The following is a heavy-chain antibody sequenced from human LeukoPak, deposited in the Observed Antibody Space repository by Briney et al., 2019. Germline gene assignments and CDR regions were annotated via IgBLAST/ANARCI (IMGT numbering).Heavy chain of an antibody. V-gene: IGHV4-59*01. CDR1: GGSISSYY. CDR2: IYYSGST. J-gene: IGHJ6*03. Sequence: PSETLSLTCTVSGGSISSYYWSWIRQPPGKGLEWIRYIYYSGSTNYNPSLKSRVTISVDTSKNQFSLKLSSVTAADTAVYYCARSKYYDILTGYYYMDVWGKGTTVTISS. D-gene: IGHD3-9*01. CDR3: ARSKYYDILTGYYYMDV.